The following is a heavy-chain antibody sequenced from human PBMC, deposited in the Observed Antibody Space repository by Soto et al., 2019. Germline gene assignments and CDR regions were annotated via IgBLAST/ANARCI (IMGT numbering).Heavy chain of an antibody. CDR3: AKDRSGWWELPIYYFDY. CDR2: ISGSGGST. CDR1: GFTFSSYA. D-gene: IGHD1-26*01. V-gene: IGHV3-23*01. Sequence: HPGGSLRLSCAASGFTFSSYAMSWVRQAPGKGLEWVSAISGSGGSTYYADSVKGRFTISRDNSKNTLYLQMNSLRAEDTAVYYCAKDRSGWWELPIYYFDYWGQGTLVTVSS. J-gene: IGHJ4*02.